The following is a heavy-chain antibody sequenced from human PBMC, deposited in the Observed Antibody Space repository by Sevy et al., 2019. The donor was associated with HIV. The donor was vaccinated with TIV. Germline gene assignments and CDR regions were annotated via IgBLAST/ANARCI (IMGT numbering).Heavy chain of an antibody. Sequence: GGCLRLSCAASGFTFSSYAMSWVRQAPGKGLEWVSAISGSGGSTYYADSVKGRFTISRDNSKNTLYLQMNSLRAEDTAVYYCAKDLERITMVRGVIMGTFDYWGQGTLVTVSS. CDR1: GFTFSSYA. V-gene: IGHV3-23*01. CDR3: AKDLERITMVRGVIMGTFDY. CDR2: ISGSGGST. J-gene: IGHJ4*02. D-gene: IGHD3-10*01.